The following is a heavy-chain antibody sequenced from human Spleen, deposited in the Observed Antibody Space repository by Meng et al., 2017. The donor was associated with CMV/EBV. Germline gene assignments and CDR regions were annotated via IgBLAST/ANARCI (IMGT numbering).Heavy chain of an antibody. CDR3: AKDDC. CDR2: IRYDGSNK. Sequence: GGSLRLSCTASGFAFRSYAMSWVRQAPGKGLEWVAFIRYDGSNKYYADSVKGRFTISRDNSKNTLYLQMNSLRAEDTAVYYCAKDDCWGQGTLVTVSS. CDR1: GFAFRSYA. V-gene: IGHV3-30*02. D-gene: IGHD2-21*01. J-gene: IGHJ4*02.